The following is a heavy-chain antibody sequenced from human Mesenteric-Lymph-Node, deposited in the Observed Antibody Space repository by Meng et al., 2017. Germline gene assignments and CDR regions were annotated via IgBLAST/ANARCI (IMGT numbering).Heavy chain of an antibody. Sequence: SETLSLTCAVYGGSFSGYYWSWIRQPPGKGLEWIGYIYYSGSTNYNPSLKSRVTISVDTSKNQFSLKLSSVTAADTAVYYCARVGSSSWYRALDYWGQGTLVTVSS. J-gene: IGHJ4*02. CDR3: ARVGSSSWYRALDY. D-gene: IGHD6-13*01. CDR1: GGSFSGYY. V-gene: IGHV4-59*01. CDR2: IYYSGST.